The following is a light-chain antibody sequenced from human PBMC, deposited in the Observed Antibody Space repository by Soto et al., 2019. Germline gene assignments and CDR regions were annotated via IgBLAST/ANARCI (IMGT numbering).Light chain of an antibody. J-gene: IGKJ1*01. Sequence: DIQMTQSPSSLSASVGDRVTITCRASQTITNCLNWYQHKPGKAPKLLIYAASSLQSGVPSRFSGSGSGTDFTLTISSLQPEDFATYYCQRSYSNHRTFGQGTKVDIK. CDR1: QTITNC. CDR2: AAS. V-gene: IGKV1-39*01. CDR3: QRSYSNHRT.